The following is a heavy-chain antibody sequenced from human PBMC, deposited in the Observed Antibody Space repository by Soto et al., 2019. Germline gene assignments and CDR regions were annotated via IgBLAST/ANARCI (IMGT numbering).Heavy chain of an antibody. D-gene: IGHD6-13*01. CDR1: GFTFSNYA. J-gene: IGHJ4*02. CDR2: ISGSGGST. CDR3: AKVGIAAPDTRYYFDY. Sequence: GGSLRLSCAASGFTFSNYAMNWVRQVPGKGLEWVSAISGSGGSTYYAKSVKGRFTISRDNSKNTLFLQMNSLRAEDTAVYYCAKVGIAAPDTRYYFDYWGQGTLVTVS. V-gene: IGHV3-23*01.